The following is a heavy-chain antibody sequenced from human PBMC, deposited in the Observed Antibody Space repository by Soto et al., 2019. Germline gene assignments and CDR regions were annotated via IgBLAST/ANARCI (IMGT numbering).Heavy chain of an antibody. Sequence: EVQLVESGGGLVQPGGSLRLSCAASGFTFSSYWMHWVRQAPGKGLVWVSRTNEDGSTINYADSVKGRFTISRDNAKNMLYREMNSRRAEDTAVYYGTRDRGGGGGYWGQGTLVTVSS. V-gene: IGHV3-74*01. D-gene: IGHD3-16*01. CDR1: GFTFSSYW. CDR3: TRDRGGGGGY. CDR2: TNEDGSTI. J-gene: IGHJ4*02.